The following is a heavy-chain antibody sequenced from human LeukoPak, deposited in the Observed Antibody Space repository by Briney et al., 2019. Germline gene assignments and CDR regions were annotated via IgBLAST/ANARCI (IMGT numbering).Heavy chain of an antibody. CDR1: GYTFTSYG. D-gene: IGHD3-10*01. Sequence: ASVKVSCKASGYTFTSYGISWVRQAPGQGLEWMGWISAYNGNTNYAQKLQGRVTMTTDTSTSTAYMELRSLRSDDTAVYYCARLRITMVRGEDNWFDPWGQGTLVTVSS. V-gene: IGHV1-18*01. CDR3: ARLRITMVRGEDNWFDP. CDR2: ISAYNGNT. J-gene: IGHJ5*02.